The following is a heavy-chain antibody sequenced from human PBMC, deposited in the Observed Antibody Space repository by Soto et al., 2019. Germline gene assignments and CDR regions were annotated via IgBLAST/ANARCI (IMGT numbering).Heavy chain of an antibody. Sequence: VKVSCKASGYTFNNYDIHWVRQAPGHGLEWMGWMNPNSGNTGYAQNFRGRVTMTQNTAIGTAYMELSSLRSDDTATYYCTRAYGAETFDFWGQETRVTVSS. CDR1: GYTFNNYD. V-gene: IGHV1-8*02. CDR3: TRAYGAETFDF. J-gene: IGHJ5*01. D-gene: IGHD3-10*01. CDR2: MNPNSGNT.